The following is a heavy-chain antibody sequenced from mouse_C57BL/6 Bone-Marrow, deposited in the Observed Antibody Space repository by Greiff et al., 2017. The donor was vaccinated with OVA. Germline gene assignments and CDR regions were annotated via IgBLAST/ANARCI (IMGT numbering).Heavy chain of an antibody. J-gene: IGHJ3*01. CDR1: GYTFTDYE. CDR2: IDPETGGT. D-gene: IGHD4-1*01. Sequence: VKLQQSGAELVRPGASVTLSCKASGYTFTDYEMHWVKQTPVHGLEWIGAIDPETGGTAYNQKFKGKAILTADKSSSTAYMELRSLTSEDSAVYYCTISWEAWFAYWGQGTLVTVSA. CDR3: TISWEAWFAY. V-gene: IGHV1-15*01.